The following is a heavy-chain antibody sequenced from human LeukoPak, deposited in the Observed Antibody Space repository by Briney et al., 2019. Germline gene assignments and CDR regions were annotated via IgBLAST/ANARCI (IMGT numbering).Heavy chain of an antibody. D-gene: IGHD3-22*01. J-gene: IGHJ4*02. Sequence: VASVKVSCKASGYTFTGYYMHWVRQAPGQGLEWMGWINPNSGGTNYAQKFQGRVTMTRDTSISTAYMELSRLRSDDTAVYYCARADYYDSSGYNWGQGTLVTVSS. CDR2: INPNSGGT. CDR1: GYTFTGYY. V-gene: IGHV1-2*02. CDR3: ARADYYDSSGYN.